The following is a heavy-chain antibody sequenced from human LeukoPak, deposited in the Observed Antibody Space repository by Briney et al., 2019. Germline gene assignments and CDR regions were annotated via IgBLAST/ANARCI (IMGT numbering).Heavy chain of an antibody. CDR1: GYTFTSYA. D-gene: IGHD3-9*01. CDR2: INTNTGNP. V-gene: IGHV7-4-1*02. CDR3: AREVSLGYYDILIGYYPTTEDAFDI. Sequence: ASVKVSCKASGYTFTSYAMNWVRQAPGQGLEWMGWINTNTGNPTYAQGFTGRFVFSLDTSVSTAYLQISSLKAEDTAVYYCAREVSLGYYDILIGYYPTTEDAFDIWGQGTMVTVPS. J-gene: IGHJ3*02.